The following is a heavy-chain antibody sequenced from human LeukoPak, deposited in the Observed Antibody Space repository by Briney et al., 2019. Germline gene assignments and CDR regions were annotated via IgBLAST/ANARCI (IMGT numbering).Heavy chain of an antibody. J-gene: IGHJ6*02. CDR2: ISSISSYT. V-gene: IGHV3-21*01. D-gene: IGHD6-13*01. CDR3: ARESGYSSSWYYYYGMDV. Sequence: RGSPRLSSAAPGFTFSSYSMNWVRQAPGKGLEWVSSISSISSYTYYADSVKGRFTISRDNAKNSLYLQMYSLRAEDTAVYYCARESGYSSSWYYYYGMDVWGQGTTVTVSS. CDR1: GFTFSSYS.